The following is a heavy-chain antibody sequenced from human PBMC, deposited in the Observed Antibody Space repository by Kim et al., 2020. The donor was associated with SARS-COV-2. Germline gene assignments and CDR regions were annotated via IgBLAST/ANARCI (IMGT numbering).Heavy chain of an antibody. CDR2: IIPIFGTA. J-gene: IGHJ4*02. CDR3: AGQVEMATISEKGVSDY. CDR1: GGTFSSYA. V-gene: IGHV1-69*13. Sequence: SVKVSCKASGGTFSSYAISWVRQAPGQGLEWMGGIIPIFGTANYAQKFQGRVTITADESTSTAYMELSSLRSEDTAVYYCAGQVEMATISEKGVSDYWGQGTLVTVSS. D-gene: IGHD5-12*01.